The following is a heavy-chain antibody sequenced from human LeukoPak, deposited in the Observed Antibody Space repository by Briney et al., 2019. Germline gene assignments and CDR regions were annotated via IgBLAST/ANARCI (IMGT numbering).Heavy chain of an antibody. CDR2: INSDGSST. CDR1: GFTFSSYW. V-gene: IGHV3-74*01. CDR3: ASKTGGRGNFDY. D-gene: IGHD1-14*01. J-gene: IGHJ4*02. Sequence: PGGSLRLSCAASGFTFSSYWMHWVRQAPGKGLVWVSRINSDGSSTSYADSVKGRFTISRGNAKNTLYLQMNSLRAEDTAVYYCASKTGGRGNFDYWGQGTLVTVSS.